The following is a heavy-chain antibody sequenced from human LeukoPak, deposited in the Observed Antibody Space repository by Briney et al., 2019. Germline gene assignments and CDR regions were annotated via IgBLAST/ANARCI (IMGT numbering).Heavy chain of an antibody. D-gene: IGHD3-22*01. J-gene: IGHJ4*02. V-gene: IGHV4-59*01. CDR1: GGSISSYY. Sequence: SETLSLTCTVSGGSISSYYWSWIRQHPGKGLEWIGYIYYSGSTNYNPSLKSRVTISVDTSKNQFSLKLSSVTAADTAVYYCARDLGGSYYDSSGYWDYWGQGTLVTVSS. CDR2: IYYSGST. CDR3: ARDLGGSYYDSSGYWDY.